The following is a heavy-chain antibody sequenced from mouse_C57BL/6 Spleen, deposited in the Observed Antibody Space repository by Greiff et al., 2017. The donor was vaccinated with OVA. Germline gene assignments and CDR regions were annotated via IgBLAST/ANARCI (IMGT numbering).Heavy chain of an antibody. CDR1: GYSFTGYF. CDR2: INPYNGDT. V-gene: IGHV1-20*01. Sequence: EVKLMESGPELVKPGDSVKISCKASGYSFTGYFMNWVMQSHGKSLEWIGRINPYNGDTFYNQKFKGKATLTVDKSSSTAHMELRSLTSEDSAVYYCARGKAYGSSYWYFDVWGTGTTVTVSS. J-gene: IGHJ1*03. D-gene: IGHD1-1*01. CDR3: ARGKAYGSSYWYFDV.